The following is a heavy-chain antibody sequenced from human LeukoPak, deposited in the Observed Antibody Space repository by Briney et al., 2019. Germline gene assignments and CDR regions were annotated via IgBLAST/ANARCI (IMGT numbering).Heavy chain of an antibody. V-gene: IGHV1-8*02. J-gene: IGHJ4*02. D-gene: IGHD6-19*01. CDR2: MDPNSGNT. Sequence: ASVKVSCKSSAYTFTSYDINWVRQATGQGLEWMGWMDPNSGNTDYAQRFQGRVTITRNTSISTAYMELSRLRSEDTAVYYCARGNLWLAALDYWGQGTLVTVSS. CDR1: AYTFTSYD. CDR3: ARGNLWLAALDY.